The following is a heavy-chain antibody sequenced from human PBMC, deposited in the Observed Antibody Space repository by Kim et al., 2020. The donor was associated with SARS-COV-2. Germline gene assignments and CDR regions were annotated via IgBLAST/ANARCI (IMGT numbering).Heavy chain of an antibody. D-gene: IGHD3-10*01. J-gene: IGHJ6*02. V-gene: IGHV3-48*04. Sequence: GGSLRLSCAASGFTFSSYSMNWVRQAPGKGLEWVSYISSSSSTIYYADSVKGRFTISRDNAKNSLYLQMNSLRAEDTAVYYCARDGCGSGSYSCYYYGMDVWGQGTTVTVSS. CDR2: ISSSSSTI. CDR3: ARDGCGSGSYSCYYYGMDV. CDR1: GFTFSSYS.